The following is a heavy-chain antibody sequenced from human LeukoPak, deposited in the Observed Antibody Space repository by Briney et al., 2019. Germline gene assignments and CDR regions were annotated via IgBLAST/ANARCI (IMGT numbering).Heavy chain of an antibody. D-gene: IGHD2-2*01. CDR2: ISSSSSTI. Sequence: GGSLRLSCAASGFTFSSYSMNWVRHAQGKGLERVSYISSSSSTIYYADSVKGRFTISRDNAKNSMYLQMNSLRAEDTAVYYCARVVVVPAAIFSDYWGQGTLVTVSS. V-gene: IGHV3-48*01. CDR1: GFTFSSYS. J-gene: IGHJ4*02. CDR3: ARVVVVPAAIFSDY.